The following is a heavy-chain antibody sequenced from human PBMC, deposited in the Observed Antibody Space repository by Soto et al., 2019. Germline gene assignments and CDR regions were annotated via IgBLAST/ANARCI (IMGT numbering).Heavy chain of an antibody. CDR1: GFTFITYA. Sequence: EVQLLESGGGLVQPGGSLRLSCAASGFTFITYAMTWVRQAPGKGLEWVSTVSGSGDYTYYADSVKGRCTIFRDNSKNILHMQMNSLRAEDTAVYYCAKPYYDFRYGVDVWGQGTTVTVSS. CDR3: AKPYYDFRYGVDV. V-gene: IGHV3-23*01. J-gene: IGHJ6*02. CDR2: VSGSGDYT. D-gene: IGHD3-3*01.